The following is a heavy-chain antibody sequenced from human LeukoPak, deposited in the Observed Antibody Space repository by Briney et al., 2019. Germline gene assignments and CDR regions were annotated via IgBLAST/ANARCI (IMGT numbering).Heavy chain of an antibody. CDR1: GGSISSGGHY. D-gene: IGHD5-24*01. CDR3: ARHREACFDY. J-gene: IGHJ4*02. V-gene: IGHV4-31*03. Sequence: PSQTLSLTCTVSGGSISSGGHYWSWIRQHPGKGLEWIGYIYHRGSIYYNPSLKSRVSISEDTSKNQFSLKLSSVTAADTAVYYCARHREACFDYWGQGTLVTVSS. CDR2: IYHRGSI.